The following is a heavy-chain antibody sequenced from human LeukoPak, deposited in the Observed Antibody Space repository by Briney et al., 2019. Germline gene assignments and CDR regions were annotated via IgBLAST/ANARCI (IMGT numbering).Heavy chain of an antibody. Sequence: SETLSLTCTVSGGSISSSNYYWGWIRQPPGKGLEWIGRIYYSGSTYYNTSLKSRVTISVDTSENQFSLKLSSVTAADTAVYSCVSGTIFEGYYYYMDVWGKGTTVTVSS. V-gene: IGHV4-39*07. J-gene: IGHJ6*03. CDR3: VSGTIFEGYYYYMDV. D-gene: IGHD3-3*01. CDR2: IYYSGST. CDR1: GGSISSSNYY.